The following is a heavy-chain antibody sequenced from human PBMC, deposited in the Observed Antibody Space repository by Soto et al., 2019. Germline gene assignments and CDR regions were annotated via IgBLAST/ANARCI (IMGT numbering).Heavy chain of an antibody. CDR3: VRGAILRFLEWRDSSFYY. V-gene: IGHV1-46*01. Sequence: GASVKVSCKASGYTFTNHYIHWVRQAPGQGLDWVGVINPSGGRTNYAQKFQGRVTMTGDPSQRTGYMELSSLRSEDTAVYYFVRGAILRFLEWRDSSFYYWGQGSVVTVSS. CDR1: GYTFTNHY. CDR2: INPSGGRT. D-gene: IGHD3-3*01. J-gene: IGHJ4*02.